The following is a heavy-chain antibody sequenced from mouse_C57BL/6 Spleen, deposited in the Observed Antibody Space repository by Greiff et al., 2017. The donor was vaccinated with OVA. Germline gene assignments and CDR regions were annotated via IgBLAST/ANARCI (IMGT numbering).Heavy chain of an antibody. V-gene: IGHV1-80*01. CDR3: ARYLDYYGSGDY. CDR1: GYAFSSYW. J-gene: IGHJ2*01. D-gene: IGHD1-1*01. CDR2: IYPGDGDT. Sequence: QVQLQQSGAELVKPGASVKISCKASGYAFSSYWMNWVKQRPGKGLEWIGQIYPGDGDTNYNGKFKGKATLTADKSSSTAYMQLRSLTSEDSAVYFCARYLDYYGSGDYWGQGTTLTVSS.